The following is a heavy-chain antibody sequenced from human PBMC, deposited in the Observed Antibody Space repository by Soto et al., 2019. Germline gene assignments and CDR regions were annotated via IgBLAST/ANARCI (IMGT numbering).Heavy chain of an antibody. Sequence: GGSLRLSCAASGFTFSSYDMNWVRQATGKGLEWVSAIGTAGDTYYPGSVKGRFTISRENAKNSLYLQMNSLRAEDTAVYYCARVKGSSGGFDYWGQGTLVTVSS. J-gene: IGHJ4*02. V-gene: IGHV3-13*01. CDR3: ARVKGSSGGFDY. D-gene: IGHD3-22*01. CDR1: GFTFSSYD. CDR2: IGTAGDT.